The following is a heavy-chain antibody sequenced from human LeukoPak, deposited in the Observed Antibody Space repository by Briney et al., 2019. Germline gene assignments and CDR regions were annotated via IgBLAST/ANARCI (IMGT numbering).Heavy chain of an antibody. V-gene: IGHV3-9*01. CDR1: GFTFDDYA. D-gene: IGHD2-15*01. CDR2: ISWNSGSI. CDR3: AKDXRLLPSNWFDP. J-gene: IGHJ5*02. Sequence: GGSLRLSCAASGFTFDDYAMHWVRQAPGKGLEWVSGISWNSGSIGYADSVKGRFTISRDNAKNSLYLQMNSLRAEDTALYYCAKDXRLLPSNWFDPWGQGTLVTVSS.